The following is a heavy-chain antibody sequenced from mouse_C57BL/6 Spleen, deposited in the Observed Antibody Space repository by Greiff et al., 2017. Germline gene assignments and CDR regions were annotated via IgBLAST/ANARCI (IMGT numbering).Heavy chain of an antibody. D-gene: IGHD1-1*01. Sequence: VQLVESGAELVRPGASVTLSCKASGYTFTDYEMHWVKQTPVHGLEWIGAIDPETGGTAYNQKFKGKAILTADKSSSTAYMELRSLTSEDSAVYYCTRKGGIYYYGFDYWGQGTTLTVSS. CDR1: GYTFTDYE. CDR3: TRKGGIYYYGFDY. J-gene: IGHJ2*01. CDR2: IDPETGGT. V-gene: IGHV1-15*01.